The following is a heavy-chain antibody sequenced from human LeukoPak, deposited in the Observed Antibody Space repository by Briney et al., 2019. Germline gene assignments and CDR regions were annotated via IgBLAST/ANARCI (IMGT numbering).Heavy chain of an antibody. V-gene: IGHV3-23*01. J-gene: IGHJ4*02. CDR1: GFTFSTYA. CDR3: AKVGQEDYGRIDY. Sequence: QPGGSLRLSCAASGFTFSTYAMSWVRQAPGKGLEWVSAISANGGSTFYADSVKGRFTVSRDSSKDTLYLQMNSLRAEDTAVYYCAKVGQEDYGRIDYWGQGTLVTVSS. D-gene: IGHD4-17*01. CDR2: ISANGGST.